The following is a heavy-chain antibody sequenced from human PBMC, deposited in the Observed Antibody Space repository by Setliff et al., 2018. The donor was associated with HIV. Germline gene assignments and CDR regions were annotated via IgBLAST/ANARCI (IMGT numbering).Heavy chain of an antibody. D-gene: IGHD6-19*01. Sequence: SETLSLTCTVSGGSIGSFSWHWIRQPPGKGLEWIGHIYDTGVTNYNPSLKSRVTISVDTSKNQFSLKLRPVIAADTAVYYCARGGRVAGIGLWGSWFDPWGQGTLVTVSS. J-gene: IGHJ5*02. CDR2: IYDTGVT. CDR1: GGSIGSFS. V-gene: IGHV4-59*12. CDR3: ARGGRVAGIGLWGSWFDP.